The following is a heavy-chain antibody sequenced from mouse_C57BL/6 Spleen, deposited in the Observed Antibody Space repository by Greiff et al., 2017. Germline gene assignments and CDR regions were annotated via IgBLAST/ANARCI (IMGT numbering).Heavy chain of an antibody. J-gene: IGHJ1*03. CDR2: IYPGSGST. Sequence: VQLQQPGAELVKPGASVKMSCKASGYTFTSYWITWVKQRPGQGLEWIGDIYPGSGSTNYNEKFKSKATLTVDTSSSTAYMQLSSLTSEDSAVYYCARTGTTVPHWYFDVWGTGTTVTVSS. D-gene: IGHD1-1*01. V-gene: IGHV1-55*01. CDR3: ARTGTTVPHWYFDV. CDR1: GYTFTSYW.